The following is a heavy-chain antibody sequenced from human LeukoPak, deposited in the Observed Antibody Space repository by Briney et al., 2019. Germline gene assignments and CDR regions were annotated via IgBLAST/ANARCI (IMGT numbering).Heavy chain of an antibody. CDR1: GFTFSAYN. D-gene: IGHD3-10*01. V-gene: IGHV3-21*05. J-gene: IGHJ6*02. Sequence: GGSLRLSCTASGFTFSAYNMSWVRQAPGKGLEWLSYISSGSRYTLYADSVKGRFTVSRDDAQSSLYLEMNSLRAEDTAVYYCARDRAGSGSYYNNPHGLDVWGQGTTVSVSS. CDR3: ARDRAGSGSYYNNPHGLDV. CDR2: ISSGSRYT.